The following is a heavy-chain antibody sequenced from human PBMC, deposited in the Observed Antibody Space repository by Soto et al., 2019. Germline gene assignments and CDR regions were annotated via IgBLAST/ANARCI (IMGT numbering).Heavy chain of an antibody. V-gene: IGHV1-69*06. CDR3: ARDLGGHKQQQISHYYGMDV. J-gene: IGHJ6*02. D-gene: IGHD6-13*01. CDR2: IIPIFGTP. Sequence: QVQLVQSGAEVKKPGSSVKVSCKASGGSFSSYAFNWVRQAPGQGLEWMAGIIPIFGTPNYAQKFQDRVTITADTSTSPAYMELSSLRSEDTAVYYCARDLGGHKQQQISHYYGMDVWGQGTTVTVSS. CDR1: GGSFSSYA.